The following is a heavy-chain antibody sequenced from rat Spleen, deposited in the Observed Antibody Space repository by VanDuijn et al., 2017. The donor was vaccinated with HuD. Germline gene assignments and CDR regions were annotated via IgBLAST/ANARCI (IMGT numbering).Heavy chain of an antibody. J-gene: IGHJ4*01. CDR1: GFTFNNYW. Sequence: EVQLVESGGGLVQPGGSLKLSCVASGFTFNNYWMTWIRQAPGKGLEWVASITNASGRTYYPDSVKGRFTISRDNAKSTLYLQMDSLKSEDTATYYCATDGYYDGIYYSVYVLDAWGQGASVTVSS. CDR2: ITNASGRT. D-gene: IGHD1-12*02. V-gene: IGHV5-31*01. CDR3: ATDGYYDGIYYSVYVLDA.